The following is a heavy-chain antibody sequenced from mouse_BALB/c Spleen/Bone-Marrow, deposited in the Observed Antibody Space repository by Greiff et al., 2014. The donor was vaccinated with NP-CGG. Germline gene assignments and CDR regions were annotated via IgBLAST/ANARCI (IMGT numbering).Heavy chain of an antibody. V-gene: IGHV5-4*02. CDR1: GFTFSDYY. D-gene: IGHD3-3*01. Sequence: EVKVVESGGGLVKPGGSLKLSCAASGFTFSDYYMYWVRQTPEKRLEWVATISDGGSYTYYPDSVKGRFTTSRDNAKNNLYLQMSSLKSEDTAMYYCAREGDGAYWGQGTLVTVSA. J-gene: IGHJ3*01. CDR2: ISDGGSYT. CDR3: AREGDGAY.